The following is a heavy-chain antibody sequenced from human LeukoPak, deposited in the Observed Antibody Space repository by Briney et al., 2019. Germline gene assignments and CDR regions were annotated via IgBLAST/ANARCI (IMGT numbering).Heavy chain of an antibody. Sequence: ASVKVSCKASGGTFSSYAISWVRQAPGQGLEWMGGIIPIFGTANYAQKFQGRVTITTDESTSTAYMELSSLRSEDTAVYYCARDRYCSSTSCYPWWFDPWGQGTLVTVSS. V-gene: IGHV1-69*05. D-gene: IGHD2-2*01. J-gene: IGHJ5*02. CDR3: ARDRYCSSTSCYPWWFDP. CDR1: GGTFSSYA. CDR2: IIPIFGTA.